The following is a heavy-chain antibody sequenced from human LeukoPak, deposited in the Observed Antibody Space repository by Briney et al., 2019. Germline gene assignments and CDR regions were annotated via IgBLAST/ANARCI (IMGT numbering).Heavy chain of an antibody. J-gene: IGHJ4*02. CDR1: GGSTSSGGYY. CDR2: INYNGVT. Sequence: SETLFLTCTVAGGSTSSGGYYWSWIRPPPGKGLEWVGYINYNGVTYYNPSLKSRLTISVVDTSKNQFSLRLNSVTVADTAVYYCARSDYVWGNYRPIPDYWGQGTLVTVSS. D-gene: IGHD3-16*02. CDR3: ARSDYVWGNYRPIPDY. V-gene: IGHV4-31*03.